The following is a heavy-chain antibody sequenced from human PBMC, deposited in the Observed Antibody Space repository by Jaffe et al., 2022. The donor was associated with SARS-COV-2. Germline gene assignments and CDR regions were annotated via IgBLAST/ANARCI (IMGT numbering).Heavy chain of an antibody. J-gene: IGHJ4*02. CDR2: ISWNSGSI. CDR3: AKGGVDTAMVIGGPSD. Sequence: EVQLVESGGGLVQPGRSLRLSCAASGFTFDDYAMHWVRQAPGKGLEWVSGISWNSGSIGYADSVKGRFTISRDNAKNSLYLQMNSLRAEDTALYYCAKGGVDTAMVIGGPSDWGQGTLVTVSS. D-gene: IGHD5-18*01. V-gene: IGHV3-9*01. CDR1: GFTFDDYA.